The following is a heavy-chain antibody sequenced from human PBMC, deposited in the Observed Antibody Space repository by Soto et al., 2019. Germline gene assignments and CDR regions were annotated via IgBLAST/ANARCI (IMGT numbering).Heavy chain of an antibody. Sequence: SQTLSLTCAISGGSVSSNSAAWNWIRQSPSRGLEWLGRTYYRSKWYNDYAVSVKSRITINPDTSKNQFSLQLNSVTPEDTAVYYCARGLVENWNYWFDPWGQGTLVTVSS. CDR2: TYYRSKWYN. J-gene: IGHJ5*02. CDR1: GGSVSSNSAA. CDR3: ARGLVENWNYWFDP. D-gene: IGHD1-7*01. V-gene: IGHV6-1*01.